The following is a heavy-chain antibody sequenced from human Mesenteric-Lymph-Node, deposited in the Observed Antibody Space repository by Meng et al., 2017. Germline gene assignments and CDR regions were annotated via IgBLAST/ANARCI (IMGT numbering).Heavy chain of an antibody. CDR3: ARCIAVAGNWFDP. Sequence: QVHLVQSGAELKKPGASLTVSFKASGYTFTTYAIHWVRQSPGKRLEWMGWINAGNGNTRYSQKFQGRVSITRDTSASTAYMELSSLRSEDTAVYYCARCIAVAGNWFDPWGQGTLVTVSS. CDR2: INAGNGNT. V-gene: IGHV1-3*01. J-gene: IGHJ5*02. CDR1: GYTFTTYA. D-gene: IGHD6-19*01.